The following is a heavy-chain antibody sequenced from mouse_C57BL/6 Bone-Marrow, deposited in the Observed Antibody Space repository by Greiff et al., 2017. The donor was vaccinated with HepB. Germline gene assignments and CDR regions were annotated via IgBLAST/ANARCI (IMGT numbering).Heavy chain of an antibody. Sequence: EVMLVESGGGLVQPGESLKLSCESNEYEFPSYDMSWVRQTPEKRLELVAAINSDGGSTYYPDTMERRVIISRDNAKKTLYLQMSSLRSEDTALYYGARHPDGYYQVDYWGQGTSVTVSS. D-gene: IGHD2-3*01. V-gene: IGHV5-2*01. CDR2: INSDGGST. CDR1: EYEFPSYD. J-gene: IGHJ4*01. CDR3: ARHPDGYYQVDY.